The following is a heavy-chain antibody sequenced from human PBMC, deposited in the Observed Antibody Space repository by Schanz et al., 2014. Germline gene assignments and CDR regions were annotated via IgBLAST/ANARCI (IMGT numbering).Heavy chain of an antibody. CDR3: ARGIITMVRGGDVGAFDI. V-gene: IGHV3-33*01. CDR1: GFTFSSYG. D-gene: IGHD3-10*01. Sequence: VQLVESGGDLVKPGGSLRLSCAASGFTFSSYGMHWVRQAPGKGLEWVALISYDGSSKNHADSVQGRFTISRDNSKNALYLQMDSLRAEDTAVYYCARGIITMVRGGDVGAFDIWGQGTMVTVSS. CDR2: ISYDGSSK. J-gene: IGHJ3*02.